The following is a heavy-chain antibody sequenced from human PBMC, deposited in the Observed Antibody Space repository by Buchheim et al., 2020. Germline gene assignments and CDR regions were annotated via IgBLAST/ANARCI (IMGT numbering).Heavy chain of an antibody. D-gene: IGHD4-23*01. Sequence: QVRLVESGGGVVQPGKSLRLSCAASGFTFSSFGIHWVRQAPGKGLEWVALISYDGGNQPYADTVKGRFTISRDSSKNTLYLQMNSLKVEDTSVYHCAKARSDYGGNSEYDAFDIWGQGT. J-gene: IGHJ3*02. CDR2: ISYDGGNQ. CDR3: AKARSDYGGNSEYDAFDI. V-gene: IGHV3-30*18. CDR1: GFTFSSFG.